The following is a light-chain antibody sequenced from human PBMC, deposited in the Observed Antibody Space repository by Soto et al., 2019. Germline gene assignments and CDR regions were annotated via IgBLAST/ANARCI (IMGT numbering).Light chain of an antibody. V-gene: IGKV3-11*01. CDR1: QSVNNY. J-gene: IGKJ5*01. CDR3: QPRGN. Sequence: IVLTQSPATLSLSPGERATLSCRASQSVNNYVAWYQHKPGQSPRLLIDDTTTRATAIPARFSGSGSGTDFTLTINSLEPEDFEVYYCQPRGNVGQGTRLEIK. CDR2: DTT.